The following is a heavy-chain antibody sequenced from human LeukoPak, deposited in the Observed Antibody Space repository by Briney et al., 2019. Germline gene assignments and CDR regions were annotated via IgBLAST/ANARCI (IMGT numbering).Heavy chain of an antibody. V-gene: IGHV1-18*01. CDR3: ARVNDYSNDPSSYMDV. Sequence: GASGKVSCKASGYTFTSYGISRVGQAPGQGLEWMGGISDYNGKTNYAKKLQGRVTMTKDTSTRTAYMELRSLRSDDTAVYYCARVNDYSNDPSSYMDVWGKGTTVTVSS. CDR2: ISDYNGKT. CDR1: GYTFTSYG. J-gene: IGHJ6*03. D-gene: IGHD4-11*01.